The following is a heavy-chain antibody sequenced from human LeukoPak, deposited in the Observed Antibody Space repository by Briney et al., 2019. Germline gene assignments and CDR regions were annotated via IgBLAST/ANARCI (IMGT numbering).Heavy chain of an antibody. CDR1: GGSFSGYY. CDR3: ARGPRVDTAMANYYYYGMDV. Sequence: SETLSLTCAVYGGSFSGYYWSWIRQPPGKGLEWIGEINHSGSTNYNSSLKSRVTISVDTSKNQFSLKLSSVTAADTAVYYCARGPRVDTAMANYYYYGMDVWGQGTTVTVSS. V-gene: IGHV4-34*01. J-gene: IGHJ6*02. CDR2: INHSGST. D-gene: IGHD5-18*01.